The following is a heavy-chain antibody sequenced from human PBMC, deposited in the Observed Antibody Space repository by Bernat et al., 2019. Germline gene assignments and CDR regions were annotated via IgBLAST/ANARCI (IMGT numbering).Heavy chain of an antibody. Sequence: EVQLLESGGGLVQPGGSLRLSCAASGFSFGGYAMSWVSQAPGKGVEWVPGISGSGATPSYADSVKGRFTIPRDNSNNIVNLQINSLGAEDTAVYYCAKGVRGYSPSHFDYWGQGTQVVVSA. J-gene: IGHJ4*02. CDR3: AKGVRGYSPSHFDY. CDR1: GFSFGGYA. V-gene: IGHV3-23*01. CDR2: ISGSGATP. D-gene: IGHD2-15*01.